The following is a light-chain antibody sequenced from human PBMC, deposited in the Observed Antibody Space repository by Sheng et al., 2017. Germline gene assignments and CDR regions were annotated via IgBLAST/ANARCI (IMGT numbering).Light chain of an antibody. CDR1: SSDLGTYNY. J-gene: IGLJ1*01. Sequence: QSALTQPASVSGSPGQSITISCTGTSSDLGTYNYVSWYQQQHPGKAPKLIIYDVSNRPSGVSTRFSGSKSGNTASLTISGLQAEDEADYYCSSYARGDTYVFGTGTKVTVL. CDR3: SSYARGDTYV. V-gene: IGLV2-14*03. CDR2: DVS.